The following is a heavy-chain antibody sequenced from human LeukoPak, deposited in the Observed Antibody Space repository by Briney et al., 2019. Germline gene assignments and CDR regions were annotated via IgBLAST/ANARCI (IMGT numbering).Heavy chain of an antibody. CDR3: AEAYCGGDCYSEFGYYYYGMDV. D-gene: IGHD2-21*02. Sequence: PSETLSLTCAVYGGSFSGYYWSWIRQPPGKGLEWIGEINHSGSTNYNPSLKSRVTISVDTSKNQFSLKLSSVTAADTAVYYCAEAYCGGDCYSEFGYYYYGMDVWGQETTVTVSS. CDR2: INHSGST. J-gene: IGHJ6*02. V-gene: IGHV4-34*01. CDR1: GGSFSGYY.